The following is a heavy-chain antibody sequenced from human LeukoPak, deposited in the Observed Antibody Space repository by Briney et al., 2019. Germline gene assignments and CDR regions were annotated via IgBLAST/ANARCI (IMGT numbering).Heavy chain of an antibody. J-gene: IGHJ4*02. CDR2: IDPSDSYT. CDR3: ARYTTGAFDY. D-gene: IGHD1-1*01. Sequence: GESLKVSCKGSGYSFTSYWITWVRQMPGKGLEWMGRIDPSDSYTNYSPSFQGHVTISADKSISTAYLQWSSLKASDTAMYYCARYTTGAFDYWGQGTLVTVSS. CDR1: GYSFTSYW. V-gene: IGHV5-10-1*01.